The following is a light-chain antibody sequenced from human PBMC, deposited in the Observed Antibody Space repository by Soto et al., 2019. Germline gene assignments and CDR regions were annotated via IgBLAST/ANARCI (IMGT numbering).Light chain of an antibody. CDR2: DAS. Sequence: DIPFTQSPSTLSASVGDRVTITCRASQTISSWLAWYQQKPGKAPKLLIYDASNLETGVPSRFSGSGSGTDFTFTISSLQPEDIATYYCQQYDNLPLTFGGGTKVDIK. CDR1: QTISSW. J-gene: IGKJ4*01. V-gene: IGKV1-33*01. CDR3: QQYDNLPLT.